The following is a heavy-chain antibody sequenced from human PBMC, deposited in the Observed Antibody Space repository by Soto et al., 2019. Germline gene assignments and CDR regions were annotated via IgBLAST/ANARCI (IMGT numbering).Heavy chain of an antibody. CDR3: ASGEVRGGGDV. CDR2: IIPIFGTA. D-gene: IGHD3-10*01. CDR1: GGTFSTSA. Sequence: QVRLVQSGAEVKKPGASVKASCKPSGGTFSTSAISWVRQAPGQGLDWMGGIIPIFGTANYAQKFQGRVSITADKSTSTAYMELSSLTSEDTAVYYCASGEVRGGGDVWGQGTTVTVSS. J-gene: IGHJ6*02. V-gene: IGHV1-69*06.